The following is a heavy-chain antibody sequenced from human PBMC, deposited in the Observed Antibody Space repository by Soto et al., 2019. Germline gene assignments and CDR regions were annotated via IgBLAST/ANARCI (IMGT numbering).Heavy chain of an antibody. CDR2: ISDDGSRA. CDR3: TRGPRPSSVGTGAF. D-gene: IGHD3-10*01. V-gene: IGHV3-74*01. J-gene: IGHJ4*02. CDR1: GFTFSMYW. Sequence: GGSLRLSCTASGFTFSMYWMHWVRQVPGKGPEWVSRISDDGSRADYADSVKGRFTISRDNAKNTLYLEMHVLRADDTAVYYCTRGPRPSSVGTGAFWGQGTPVTVSS.